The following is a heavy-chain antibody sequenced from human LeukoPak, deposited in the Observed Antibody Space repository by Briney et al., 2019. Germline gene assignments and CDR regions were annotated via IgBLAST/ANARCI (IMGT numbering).Heavy chain of an antibody. CDR3: ARDPSSVTLYFFDY. CDR2: IDANNGDT. Sequence: ASVKISCKASGYTFRGNYIHWLRQAPEQGLEWMGWIDANNGDTKSAQKFPGRVTMSRDTSISTAYMDLSSLSPDDAAVYYCARDPSSVTLYFFDYWGQGTLVTVSS. J-gene: IGHJ4*02. CDR1: GYTFRGNY. V-gene: IGHV1-2*02. D-gene: IGHD4-11*01.